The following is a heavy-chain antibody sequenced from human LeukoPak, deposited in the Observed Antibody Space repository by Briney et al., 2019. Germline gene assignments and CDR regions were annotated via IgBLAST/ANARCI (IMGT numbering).Heavy chain of an antibody. CDR3: ARGQGYIVVVPAATGFDP. J-gene: IGHJ5*02. Sequence: NPSETLSLTCAVYGGSFSGYYWSWIRQPPGKGLEWIGEINHSGSTNYNPSLKSRVTISVDASKNKFSLKLSSVTAADTAVYYCARGQGYIVVVPAATGFDPWGQGTLVTVSS. V-gene: IGHV4-34*01. D-gene: IGHD2-2*01. CDR1: GGSFSGYY. CDR2: INHSGST.